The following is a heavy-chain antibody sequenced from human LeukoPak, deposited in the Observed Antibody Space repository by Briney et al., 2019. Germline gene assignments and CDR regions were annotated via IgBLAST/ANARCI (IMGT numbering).Heavy chain of an antibody. D-gene: IGHD2-8*01. CDR2: MNPNSGNT. CDR3: ARSGLRMVSPCGY. V-gene: IGHV1-8*01. Sequence: ASVKVSCKASGYTFTSYDINWARQATGQGLEWMGWMNPNSGNTGYAQKFQGRVTMTRNTSISTAYMELSSLRSEDTAVYYCARSGLRMVSPCGYWGQGTLVTVSS. CDR1: GYTFTSYD. J-gene: IGHJ4*02.